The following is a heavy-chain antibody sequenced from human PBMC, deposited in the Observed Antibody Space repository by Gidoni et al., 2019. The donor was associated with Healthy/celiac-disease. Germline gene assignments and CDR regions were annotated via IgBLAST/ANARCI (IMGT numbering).Heavy chain of an antibody. CDR2: IYYSGST. Sequence: QVQLQESGPGLVKPSETLSLTCTVSGGSISSYYWSWIRQPPGKGLEWIGYIYYSGSTNYNPSLKSRVTISVDTSKNQFSLKLSSVTAADTAVYYCARARLSWLPRYYFDYWGQGTLVTVSS. CDR3: ARARLSWLPRYYFDY. CDR1: GGSISSYY. D-gene: IGHD5-18*01. V-gene: IGHV4-59*01. J-gene: IGHJ4*02.